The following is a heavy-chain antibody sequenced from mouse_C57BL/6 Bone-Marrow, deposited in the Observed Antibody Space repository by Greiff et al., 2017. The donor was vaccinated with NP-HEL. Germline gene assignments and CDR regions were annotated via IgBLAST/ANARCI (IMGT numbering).Heavy chain of an antibody. CDR1: GYSIISGYY. V-gene: IGHV3-6*01. J-gene: IGHJ3*01. CDR3: AREGGYYGSPFAY. D-gene: IGHD1-1*01. Sequence: VQLQQSGPGLVKPSQSLSLTCSVTGYSIISGYYWNWIRQFPGNKLEWMAYISYDGSTNYNPSLQNRIPITCDIYTKQFFLKLTSVTTEDTATYYCAREGGYYGSPFAYWGQGTLVTVSA. CDR2: ISYDGST.